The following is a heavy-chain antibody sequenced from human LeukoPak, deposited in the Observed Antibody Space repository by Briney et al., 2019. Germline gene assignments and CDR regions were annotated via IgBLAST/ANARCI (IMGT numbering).Heavy chain of an antibody. D-gene: IGHD2-15*01. CDR1: GFTFSRHW. CDR3: ARDKEGGSNDH. J-gene: IGHJ4*02. V-gene: IGHV3-7*01. CDR2: IKEDGREK. Sequence: GGSLSLSCAASGFTFSRHWMSWVRQAPGKGLEWVANIKEDGREKKYVDSVKDRFTISRDNTKNLVYLQMSGLRVDDTAVYYCARDKEGGSNDHWGQGTLVTVSP.